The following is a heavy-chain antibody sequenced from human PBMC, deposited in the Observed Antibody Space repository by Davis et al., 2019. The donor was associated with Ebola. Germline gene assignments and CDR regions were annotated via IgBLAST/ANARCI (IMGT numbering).Heavy chain of an antibody. CDR3: ARDRGDYYGSGSYYKGYYYYGMDV. CDR2: IYYSGST. D-gene: IGHD3-10*01. J-gene: IGHJ6*02. CDR1: GRSISTYY. V-gene: IGHV4-59*01. Sequence: MPSETLSLTCTLSGRSISTYYWSWIRQPPGKGLEWLGYIYYSGSTNYNPSLKSRVTISVDTSKNQFSLKLSSVTAADTAVYYCARDRGDYYGSGSYYKGYYYYGMDVWGQGTTVTVSS.